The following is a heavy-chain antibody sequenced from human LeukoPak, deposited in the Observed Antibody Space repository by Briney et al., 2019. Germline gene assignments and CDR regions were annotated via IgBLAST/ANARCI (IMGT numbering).Heavy chain of an antibody. J-gene: IGHJ4*02. Sequence: SETLSLTCTVSGGSISSSSYYWGWIRQPPGKGLEWIGSIYYSGSTYYNPSLKSRVTISVDTSKNQFSLKLSSVTAADTAVYYRARVQQQLALFDYWGQGTLVTVSS. CDR2: IYYSGST. CDR3: ARVQQQLALFDY. D-gene: IGHD6-13*01. CDR1: GGSISSSSYY. V-gene: IGHV4-39*07.